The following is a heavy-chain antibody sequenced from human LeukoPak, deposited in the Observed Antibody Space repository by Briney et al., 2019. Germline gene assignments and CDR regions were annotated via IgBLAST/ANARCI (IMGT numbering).Heavy chain of an antibody. D-gene: IGHD3-22*01. CDR3: ARGSPTYYYDSTGYAY. J-gene: IGHJ4*02. CDR1: GYTFTGYY. Sequence: ASVKVSCKASGYTFTGYYMHWVRQAPGQGLEWMGWISTYNGNTNYAQRLQGRVTMTTDTSTSTAYMELRSLRSDDTAVYYCARGSPTYYYDSTGYAYWGQGTLITVSS. CDR2: ISTYNGNT. V-gene: IGHV1-18*04.